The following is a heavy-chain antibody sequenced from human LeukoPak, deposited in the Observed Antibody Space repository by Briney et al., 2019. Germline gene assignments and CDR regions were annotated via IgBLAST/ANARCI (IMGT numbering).Heavy chain of an antibody. CDR1: GFTVSSNY. CDR3: ARSRGVATIPYGMDV. D-gene: IGHD5-12*01. CDR2: IYSGGNT. J-gene: IGHJ6*02. Sequence: GGSLRLSCAASGFTVSSNYMSWVRQAPGKGLEWVSVIYSGGNTYYANSVKGRFTISRDSSKNTLYLQMNSLRAEDTAVYYCARSRGVATIPYGMDVWGQGTTVTVSS. V-gene: IGHV3-53*01.